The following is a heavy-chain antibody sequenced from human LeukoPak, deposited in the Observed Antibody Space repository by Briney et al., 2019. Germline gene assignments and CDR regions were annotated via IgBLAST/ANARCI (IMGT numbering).Heavy chain of an antibody. Sequence: GESLKISRKGSGYSFTSYWISWVRQMPGKGLEWMGRIDPSDSYTNYSPSFQGHVTISADKSISTAYLQWSSLKASDTAMYYCARTVDTAMANDAFDIWGQGTMVTVSS. D-gene: IGHD5-18*01. CDR3: ARTVDTAMANDAFDI. CDR1: GYSFTSYW. CDR2: IDPSDSYT. V-gene: IGHV5-10-1*01. J-gene: IGHJ3*02.